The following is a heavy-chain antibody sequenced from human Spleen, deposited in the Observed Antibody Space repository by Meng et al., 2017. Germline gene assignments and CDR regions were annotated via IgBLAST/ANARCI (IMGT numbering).Heavy chain of an antibody. CDR3: ARVGPAGTMDY. CDR1: GGSISNYY. D-gene: IGHD6-13*01. CDR2: IYTSGST. V-gene: IGHV4-4*07. J-gene: IGHJ4*02. Sequence: ESLKISCSVSGGSISNYYWSWIRQPAGKGLEWIGRIYTSGSTNYNPSLKSRVTISVDTSKNQFSLKLSSVTAADTAVYYCARVGPAGTMDYWGQGTLVTVSS.